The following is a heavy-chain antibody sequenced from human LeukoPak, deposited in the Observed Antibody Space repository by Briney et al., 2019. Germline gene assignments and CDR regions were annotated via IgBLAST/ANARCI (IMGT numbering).Heavy chain of an antibody. J-gene: IGHJ3*02. Sequence: ASVKVSCKASGYTFTDNYIHWVRQAPGQGLEWMGWINPSSGGRNYEQKFQGRVTMTRDTSISTAYMELSGLTYDDTAVYYCARDYDKYQWACDIWGQGAMVTVSS. CDR3: ARDYDKYQWACDI. D-gene: IGHD6-19*01. CDR2: INPSSGGR. V-gene: IGHV1-2*02. CDR1: GYTFTDNY.